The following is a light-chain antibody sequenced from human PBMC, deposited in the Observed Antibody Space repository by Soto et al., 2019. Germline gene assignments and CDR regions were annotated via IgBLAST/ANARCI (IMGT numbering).Light chain of an antibody. Sequence: QSALTQPASVSGSPGQSITISCTGTSSDVGGYNSVSWYQQHPGKAPELMIYEVSNRPSGVSNRFSGSKSGNTASLTISGLQAEDEDDYYCTSYTSSSTLLFGGGTKLTVL. CDR2: EVS. CDR1: SSDVGGYNS. J-gene: IGLJ2*01. V-gene: IGLV2-14*01. CDR3: TSYTSSSTLL.